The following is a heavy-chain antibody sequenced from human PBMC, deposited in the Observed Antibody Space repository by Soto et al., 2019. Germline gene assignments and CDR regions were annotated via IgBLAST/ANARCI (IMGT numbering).Heavy chain of an antibody. V-gene: IGHV3-21*01. CDR1: GFTFSSYS. Sequence: EVQLVESGGGLVKPGGSLRLSCAASGFTFSSYSMNWVRQAPGKGLEWVSSISSSSSYIYYADSVKGRFTISRDNAKNSLYLQMNSLRAEDTAVYYCARDEYGSGSYPGDYYYGMDVWGQGTTVTVSS. J-gene: IGHJ6*02. D-gene: IGHD3-10*01. CDR2: ISSSSSYI. CDR3: ARDEYGSGSYPGDYYYGMDV.